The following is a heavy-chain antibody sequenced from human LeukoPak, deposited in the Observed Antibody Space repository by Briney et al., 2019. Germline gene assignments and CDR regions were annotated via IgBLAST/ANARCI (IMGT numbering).Heavy chain of an antibody. V-gene: IGHV3-7*01. D-gene: IGHD2-2*01. CDR1: GFTFSSYW. CDR3: ARDCSSTSCYATMDV. J-gene: IGHJ6*03. Sequence: GGSLRLSCAASGFTFSSYWMSWVRQAPGKGLEWVANIKQDGSEKYYVDSVKGRFTISRDNAKNSLYLQMNSLRAEDTAVYHCARDCSSTSCYATMDVWGKGTTVTISS. CDR2: IKQDGSEK.